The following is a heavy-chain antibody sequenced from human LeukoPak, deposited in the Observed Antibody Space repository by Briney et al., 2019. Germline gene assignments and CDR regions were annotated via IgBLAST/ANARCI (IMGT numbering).Heavy chain of an antibody. CDR2: ISGYNGNT. Sequence: GASVKVSCKASGYTFTSYGISWVRQAPGQGLEWMGWISGYNGNTNYAQKFQGRVTMTTDTSTSTAYMELRGLRSDDTAVYYCARVLLSAGLMGYWGQGTLVTVSS. CDR3: ARVLLSAGLMGY. J-gene: IGHJ4*02. V-gene: IGHV1-18*01. CDR1: GYTFTSYG. D-gene: IGHD3-10*02.